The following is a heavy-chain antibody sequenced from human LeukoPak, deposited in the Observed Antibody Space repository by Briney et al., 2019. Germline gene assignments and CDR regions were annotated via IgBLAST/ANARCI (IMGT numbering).Heavy chain of an antibody. J-gene: IGHJ4*02. CDR3: ARASYDILTGYAHPDY. V-gene: IGHV4-59*01. D-gene: IGHD3-9*01. Sequence: SETLSLTCTVSGGSISSYYWSWIRQPPGKGLAWIGYIYYSGSTNYNPSLKSRVTISVDTSKNQFSLKLSSVTAADTAVYYCARASYDILTGYAHPDYWGQGTLVTVSS. CDR2: IYYSGST. CDR1: GGSISSYY.